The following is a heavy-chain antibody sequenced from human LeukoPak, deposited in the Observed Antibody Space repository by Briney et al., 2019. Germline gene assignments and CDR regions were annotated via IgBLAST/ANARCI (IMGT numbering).Heavy chain of an antibody. CDR1: GGSISSTTFY. D-gene: IGHD6-13*01. CDR3: AREGWYSRNTDAFDV. Sequence: SETLSLTCSVSGGSISSTTFYWGWIRQPPGNGPEWIGSVYYSGNTSFNAALQSRVTISVDTSRNRFSLKLTSVTAADTAVYYCAREGWYSRNTDAFDVWGQGTMVTVSS. CDR2: VYYSGNT. J-gene: IGHJ3*01. V-gene: IGHV4-39*07.